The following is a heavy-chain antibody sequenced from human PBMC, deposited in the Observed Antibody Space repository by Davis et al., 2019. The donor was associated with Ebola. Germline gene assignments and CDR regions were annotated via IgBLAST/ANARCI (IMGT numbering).Heavy chain of an antibody. CDR2: IRNKGNSYTT. Sequence: PGGSLRLSCAASGITFSDHYMDWVRQAPGQGLEWVARIRNKGNSYTTEYAASVKGRFTISRDDSENSHYLQMNSLKTEDTAVYYCARGSVGTAFRAFDIWGQGTMVTVSS. V-gene: IGHV3-72*01. CDR1: GITFSDHY. D-gene: IGHD5-18*01. CDR3: ARGSVGTAFRAFDI. J-gene: IGHJ3*02.